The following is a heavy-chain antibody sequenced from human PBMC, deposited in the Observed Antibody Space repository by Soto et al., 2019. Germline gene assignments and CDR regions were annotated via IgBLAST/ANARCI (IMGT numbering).Heavy chain of an antibody. Sequence: QVQLVESGGGVVQPGRSLRLSCAASGFTFSSYGMHWVRQAPGKGLEWVAVIWYDGSNKYYADFVKGRFTISRDNYKNTLYLQMNSLRAEDTAVYYCAREVSYYYDSSGYRAFDIWGQGTMVTVSS. CDR3: AREVSYYYDSSGYRAFDI. D-gene: IGHD3-22*01. CDR1: GFTFSSYG. J-gene: IGHJ3*02. CDR2: IWYDGSNK. V-gene: IGHV3-33*01.